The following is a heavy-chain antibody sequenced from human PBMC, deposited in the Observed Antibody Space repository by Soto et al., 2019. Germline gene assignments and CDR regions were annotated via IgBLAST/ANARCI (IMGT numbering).Heavy chain of an antibody. D-gene: IGHD3-9*01. J-gene: IGHJ5*02. V-gene: IGHV3-30-3*01. CDR1: GFTFSSYA. CDR2: ISYDGSNK. CDR3: ARESLNYDILTGPPAGWFDP. Sequence: GGSLRLSCAASGFTFSSYAMHWVRQAPGKGLEWVAVISYDGSNKYYADSVKGRFTISRDNSKNTLYLQMNSLRAEDTAVYYCARESLNYDILTGPPAGWFDPWGQGTLVTVSS.